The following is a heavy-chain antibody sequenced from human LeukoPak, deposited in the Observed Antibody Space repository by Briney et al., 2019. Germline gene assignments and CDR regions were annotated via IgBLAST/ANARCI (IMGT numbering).Heavy chain of an antibody. CDR2: INPDGSRT. CDR3: ARELSREVTLDN. D-gene: IGHD2-21*02. CDR1: GFTLSTYE. J-gene: IGHJ4*02. Sequence: GGSLRLSCAASGFTLSTYEMHWVRQAPGKGLVWVSRINPDGSRTGYADSVKGRFTFSRDNARNTLYLQMNSLRDEDTAVYYCARELSREVTLDNWGQGTLVTVSS. V-gene: IGHV3-74*01.